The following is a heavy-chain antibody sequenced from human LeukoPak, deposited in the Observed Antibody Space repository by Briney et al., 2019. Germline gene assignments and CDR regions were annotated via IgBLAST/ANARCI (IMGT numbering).Heavy chain of an antibody. Sequence: GASVKVSCKASGGTFSSYAISWVRQAPGQGLEWMGGITPIFGTANYAQKFQGRVTITADESTSTAYMELSSLRSEDTAVYYCASGSSSSSGLFWYWGQGTLVTVSS. J-gene: IGHJ4*02. CDR2: ITPIFGTA. CDR3: ASGSSSSSGLFWY. CDR1: GGTFSSYA. V-gene: IGHV1-69*13. D-gene: IGHD6-6*01.